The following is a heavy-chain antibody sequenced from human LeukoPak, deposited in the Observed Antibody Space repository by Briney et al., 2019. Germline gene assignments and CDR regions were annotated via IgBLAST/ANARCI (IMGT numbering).Heavy chain of an antibody. Sequence: SDTLSLTGTVSGGSLSSYYGSWMPRAAGMGLEWVVRNYTSGSTNYNPPLKSTVTMSVDTSKNQFSLKVSSVTAADTAVYYCARGSVNNAFDIWGQGTMVTVSS. CDR3: ARGSVNNAFDI. V-gene: IGHV4-4*07. J-gene: IGHJ3*02. CDR1: GGSLSSYY. CDR2: NYTSGST.